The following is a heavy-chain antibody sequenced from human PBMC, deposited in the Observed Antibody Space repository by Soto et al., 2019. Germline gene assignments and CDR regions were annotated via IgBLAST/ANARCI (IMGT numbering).Heavy chain of an antibody. CDR1: GFTFSSYD. Sequence: GGSLRLSCEASGFTFSSYDMHWVRQAPGKGLEWVAVIWYDGSNKYYVDSVKGRFTISRDNPKNTVYLQMNSLRAEDTAVYYCARSGYSGSFFDYWGQGTLVTVSS. CDR2: IWYDGSNK. D-gene: IGHD1-26*01. J-gene: IGHJ4*02. CDR3: ARSGYSGSFFDY. V-gene: IGHV3-33*01.